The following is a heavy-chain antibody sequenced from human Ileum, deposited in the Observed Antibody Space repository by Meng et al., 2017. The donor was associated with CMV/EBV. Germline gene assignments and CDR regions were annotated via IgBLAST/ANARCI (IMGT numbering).Heavy chain of an antibody. CDR2: IYYRGRT. D-gene: IGHD6-6*01. CDR1: GDSISSYY. Sequence: LTCTVSGDSISSYYGKWIRKPPGKGLEWIGYIYYRGRTNYNPSMKSRVSMSVDTSKKQFSLRLSSVTAADSAVYYCARVSTIGAPDYWGQGTLVTVSS. V-gene: IGHV4-59*01. J-gene: IGHJ4*02. CDR3: ARVSTIGAPDY.